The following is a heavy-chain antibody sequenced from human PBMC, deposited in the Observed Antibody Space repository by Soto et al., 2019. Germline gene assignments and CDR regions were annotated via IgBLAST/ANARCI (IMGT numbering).Heavy chain of an antibody. D-gene: IGHD4-17*01. J-gene: IGHJ3*01. CDR3: GKDPNGDYVGGFEF. Sequence: GGSLRLSCAASGFTFNNYTMSWVRQAPGKGLEWVSGISASGSRTFYADSVKGRFTVSRDFSKNTLSRQMDSLRAEDTAVYFCGKDPNGDYVGGFEFWGPGTMVTVSS. CDR1: GFTFNNYT. CDR2: ISASGSRT. V-gene: IGHV3-23*01.